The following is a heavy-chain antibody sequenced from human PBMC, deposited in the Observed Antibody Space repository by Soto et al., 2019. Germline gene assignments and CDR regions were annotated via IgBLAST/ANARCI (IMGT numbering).Heavy chain of an antibody. V-gene: IGHV3-23*01. CDR1: GFTFSSYA. CDR2: ISGSGGST. CDR3: AKRLPVTIFGVVICGACGAFDI. J-gene: IGHJ3*02. D-gene: IGHD3-3*01. Sequence: GGSLRLSCAASGFTFSSYAMSWVRQAPGKGLEWVSAISGSGGSTYYADSVKGRFTISRDNSKNTLYLQMNSLRAEDTAVYYCAKRLPVTIFGVVICGACGAFDIWGQGTMVTVSS.